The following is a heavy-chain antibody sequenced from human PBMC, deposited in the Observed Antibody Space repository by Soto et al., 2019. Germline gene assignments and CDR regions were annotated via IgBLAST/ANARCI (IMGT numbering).Heavy chain of an antibody. D-gene: IGHD1-26*01. Sequence: GGSLRLSCAASGFTFSSYAMSWVRQAPGKGLEWVAVIWYDGSNKYYADSVKGRFTISRDNSKNTLYLQMNSLRAEDTAVYYCARARVGGSYWGYYYYYYGMDVWGQGTTVTVSS. V-gene: IGHV3-33*08. CDR2: IWYDGSNK. J-gene: IGHJ6*02. CDR1: GFTFSSYA. CDR3: ARARVGGSYWGYYYYYYGMDV.